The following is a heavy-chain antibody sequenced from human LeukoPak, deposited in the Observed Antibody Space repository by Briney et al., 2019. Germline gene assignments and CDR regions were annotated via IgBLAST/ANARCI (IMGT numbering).Heavy chain of an antibody. V-gene: IGHV3-30*02. CDR3: AHPTEYSSSWYGNWFDP. Sequence: PGGSLRLSCAASEFTFSNYGMHWVRQAPGKGLEWVAFIRYDGSNKYLADSVKGRFTISRDNSKNTLYLQMNSLRAEDTAVYYCAHPTEYSSSWYGNWFDPWGQGTLVTVSS. D-gene: IGHD6-13*01. J-gene: IGHJ5*02. CDR2: IRYDGSNK. CDR1: EFTFSNYG.